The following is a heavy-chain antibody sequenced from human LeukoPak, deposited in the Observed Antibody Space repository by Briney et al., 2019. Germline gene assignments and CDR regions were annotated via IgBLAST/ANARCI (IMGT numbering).Heavy chain of an antibody. Sequence: SETLSLTCTVSGGSISSYYWSWIRQPPGKGLEWIGYIYYSGSTNYSPSLKSRVTMSIDTSKNQLSLNLRSVTATDTAVYYCARGRFGEAPAADFPYYEYYHMDVWGSGTTVTVSS. V-gene: IGHV4-59*08. J-gene: IGHJ6*03. CDR3: ARGRFGEAPAADFPYYEYYHMDV. D-gene: IGHD2-2*01. CDR2: IYYSGST. CDR1: GGSISSYY.